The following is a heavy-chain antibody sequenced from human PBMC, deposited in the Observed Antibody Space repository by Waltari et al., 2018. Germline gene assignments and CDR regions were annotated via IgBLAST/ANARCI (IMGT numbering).Heavy chain of an antibody. CDR1: GFHFLSSA. CDR3: ARHLYSIDYLELAK. Sequence: EEHLLESGGGLAQPGGSLRLPCAPSGFHFLSSAMSWVRQAPGKGLEWVSGISDSGVITKYADSVKGRFTVSRDNSKNTVFLHLNSLRAEDTAIYYCARHLYSIDYLELAKWGQGTLVTVSS. D-gene: IGHD3-22*01. CDR2: ISDSGVIT. J-gene: IGHJ4*02. V-gene: IGHV3-23*01.